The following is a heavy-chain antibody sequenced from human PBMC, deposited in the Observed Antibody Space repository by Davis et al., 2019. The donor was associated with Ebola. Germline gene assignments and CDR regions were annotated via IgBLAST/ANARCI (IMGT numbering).Heavy chain of an antibody. CDR2: ISWNSGSI. V-gene: IGHV3-9*01. CDR3: AKDLGYSYGQALDY. Sequence: SLKISCAASGFTFDDYAMHWVRQASGKGMEWVSGISWNSGSIGYADSVKGRFTISRDNAKNSLYLQMNSLRAEDTALYYCAKDLGYSYGQALDYWGQGTLVTVSS. J-gene: IGHJ4*02. D-gene: IGHD5-18*01. CDR1: GFTFDDYA.